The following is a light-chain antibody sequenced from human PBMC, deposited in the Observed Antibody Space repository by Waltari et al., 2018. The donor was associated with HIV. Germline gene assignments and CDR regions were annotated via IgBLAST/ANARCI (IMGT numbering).Light chain of an antibody. Sequence: QSALTQPASVSGSTGQSITISCTGTSSAVGHSNLVSWYQQHPGKAPKLIIYQVTERPSGVSNRFSASKAGNTASLTISGLQAEDEGHYYCYSFSSGISSYVFGTGTEVTVL. J-gene: IGLJ1*01. V-gene: IGLV2-23*02. CDR3: YSFSSGISSYV. CDR2: QVT. CDR1: SSAVGHSNL.